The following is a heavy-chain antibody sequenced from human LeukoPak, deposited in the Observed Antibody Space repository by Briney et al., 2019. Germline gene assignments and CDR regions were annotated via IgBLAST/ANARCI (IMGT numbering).Heavy chain of an antibody. CDR3: GGSCYSY. V-gene: IGHV1-69*04. CDR1: GGTFSSYA. D-gene: IGHD2-15*01. J-gene: IGHJ4*02. Sequence: SVKVSCKASGGTFSSYAISWVRQAPGQGLEWMGRIIPIIDLANYAQEFQGRVTITADESTSTAYMELSSLRSEDTAIYCNGGSCYSYWGQGTLVTISS. CDR2: IIPIIDLA.